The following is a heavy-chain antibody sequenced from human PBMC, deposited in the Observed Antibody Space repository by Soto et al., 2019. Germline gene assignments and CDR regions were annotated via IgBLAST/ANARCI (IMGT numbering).Heavy chain of an antibody. D-gene: IGHD1-26*01. CDR1: GGSFSGYY. J-gene: IGHJ6*02. Sequence: SETLSLTCAVYGGSFSGYYWSWIRQPPGKGLEWIGEINHSGSTNYNPSLKSRVTISVDTSKNPFSLKLSSVTAADTAVYYCARGKVGATGTHYYYYGMDVWGQGTTVTVSS. CDR2: INHSGST. CDR3: ARGKVGATGTHYYYYGMDV. V-gene: IGHV4-34*01.